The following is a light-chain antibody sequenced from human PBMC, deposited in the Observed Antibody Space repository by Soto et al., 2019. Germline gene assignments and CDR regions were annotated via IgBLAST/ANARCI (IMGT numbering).Light chain of an antibody. J-gene: IGKJ1*01. V-gene: IGKV1-5*01. Sequence: DIQMTQSPSTLSGSVGDRVTITCRAGQTISSWLAWYQQKPGTAPKLLIYAASSLQSGVPSRFSGTGSGTEFTLTISSLQPEDFATYYCQQNYTNPRTFGQGTKVDIK. CDR1: QTISSW. CDR2: AAS. CDR3: QQNYTNPRT.